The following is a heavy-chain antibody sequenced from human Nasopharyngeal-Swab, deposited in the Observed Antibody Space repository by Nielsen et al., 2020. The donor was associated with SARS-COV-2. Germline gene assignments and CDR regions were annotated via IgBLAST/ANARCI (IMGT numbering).Heavy chain of an antibody. J-gene: IGHJ6*02. CDR1: GFTFSDYY. Sequence: GESLKISCAASGFTFSDYYMSWIRQAPGKGLEWVSYISSSGSTISYADSVKGRFTISRDNAKNSLYLQMNSLRAEDTAVYYCARDHYYYGMDVWGQGTTVTVSS. CDR2: ISSSGSTI. V-gene: IGHV3-11*01. CDR3: ARDHYYYGMDV.